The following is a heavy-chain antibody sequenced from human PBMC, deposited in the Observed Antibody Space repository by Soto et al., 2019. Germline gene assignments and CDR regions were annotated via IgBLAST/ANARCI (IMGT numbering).Heavy chain of an antibody. V-gene: IGHV1-18*01. CDR2: INAYNGNT. CDR1: GAPFTIDG. Sequence: QVQLVQSGADVKKPGASVKFSCKASGAPFTIDGISGVRQAPGQGREWRGWINAYNGNTNYAQQLPGRDTMTTDPSTSTAYMERRSLRADDTALYYCARVLPPFDPWGQGTLVTVSS. J-gene: IGHJ5*02. CDR3: ARVLPPFDP.